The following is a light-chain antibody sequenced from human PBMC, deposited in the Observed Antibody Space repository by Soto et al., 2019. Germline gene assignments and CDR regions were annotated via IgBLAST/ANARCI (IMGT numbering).Light chain of an antibody. CDR2: GAS. CDR1: QSVSSY. V-gene: IGKV3-15*01. Sequence: IVLTQSPATLSLSPGERATLSCRASQSVSSYLAWYQQKPGQGPRLLIYGASTRATGIPARFSGSGSGTEFTLTISSLQSEDFAVYYCQQYNNWSVTFGQGTKVDI. CDR3: QQYNNWSVT. J-gene: IGKJ1*01.